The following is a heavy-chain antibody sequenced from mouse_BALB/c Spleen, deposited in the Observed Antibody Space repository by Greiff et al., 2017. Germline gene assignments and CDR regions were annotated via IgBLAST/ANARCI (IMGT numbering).Heavy chain of an antibody. CDR1: GFSLTSYG. CDR3: ARDHYYGSAWFAY. J-gene: IGHJ3*01. CDR2: IWAGGST. V-gene: IGHV2-9*02. Sequence: VQLQQSGPGLVAPSQSLSITCTVSGFSLTSYGVHWVRQPPGKGLEWLGVIWAGGSTNYNSALMSRLSISTDNSKSQVFLKMNSLQTDDTAMYYCARDHYYGSAWFAYWGQGTLVTVSA. D-gene: IGHD1-2*01.